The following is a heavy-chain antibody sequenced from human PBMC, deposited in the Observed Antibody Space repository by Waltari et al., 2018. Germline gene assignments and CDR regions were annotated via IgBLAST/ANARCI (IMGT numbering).Heavy chain of an antibody. CDR3: ARRDTAMDSYEYYFDY. D-gene: IGHD5-18*01. J-gene: IGHJ4*02. CDR2: IYPGDSDT. V-gene: IGHV5-51*03. CDR1: GYSFTSYW. Sequence: EVQLVQSGAAVKKPGEALKISCRGAGYSFTSYWIVCVRQTHWKGREWMGIIYPGDSDTRYSPSFQVTVPISADKSISTAYLQWSSLKASDTAMYYCARRDTAMDSYEYYFDYWGQGTLVTVSS.